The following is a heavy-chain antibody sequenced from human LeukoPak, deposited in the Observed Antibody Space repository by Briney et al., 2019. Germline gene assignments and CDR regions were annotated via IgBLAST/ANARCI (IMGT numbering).Heavy chain of an antibody. CDR2: ISAYNGNT. V-gene: IGHV1-18*01. D-gene: IGHD3-22*01. CDR3: ARDYYYDSSAFDY. CDR1: GDTFSSSA. Sequence: ASVKVSCKTSGDTFSSSAISWVRQAPGQGLEWMGWISAYNGNTNYAQKLQGRVTMTTDTSTSTAYMELRSLRSDDTAVYYCARDYYYDSSAFDYWGQGTLVTVSS. J-gene: IGHJ4*02.